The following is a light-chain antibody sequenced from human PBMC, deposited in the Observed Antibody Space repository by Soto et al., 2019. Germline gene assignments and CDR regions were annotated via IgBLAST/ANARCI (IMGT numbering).Light chain of an antibody. V-gene: IGKV3-20*01. CDR1: QGVTNSY. J-gene: IGKJ4*01. CDR3: QQYGRSPLT. CDR2: GAS. Sequence: EIVLTQSPGTLSLSPGERATLSCRASQGVTNSYLAWYQQKPGQAPRLLIYGASSRATGITDRFSGSGSGTDFTLTISRLEPEDFAVYYCQQYGRSPLTFGGGTKGGYQ.